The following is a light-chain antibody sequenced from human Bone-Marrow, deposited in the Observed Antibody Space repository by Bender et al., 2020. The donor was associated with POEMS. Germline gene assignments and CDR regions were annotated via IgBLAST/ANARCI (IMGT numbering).Light chain of an antibody. CDR2: GDN. Sequence: QSVLTQPPSVSGAPGQRVTISCTGSSSNIGAAYEVHWYQQLPGTAPKLLIYGDNNRPSGVPDRFSASKSGTSASLAISGLHSEDEADYYCVAWDDTLNGWVFGGGTKLTVL. V-gene: IGLV1-50*01. CDR1: SSNIGAAYE. CDR3: VAWDDTLNGWV. J-gene: IGLJ2*01.